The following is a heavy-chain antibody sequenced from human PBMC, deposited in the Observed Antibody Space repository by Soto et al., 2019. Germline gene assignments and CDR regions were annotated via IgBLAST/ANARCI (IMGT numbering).Heavy chain of an antibody. CDR2: INPNSGGT. D-gene: IGHD3-3*01. J-gene: IGHJ6*02. CDR1: GYTFTGYY. CDR3: ARGINDFWSGYPDDYYGMDV. V-gene: IGHV1-2*04. Sequence: ASVKVSCKASGYTFTGYYMHWVRQAPGQGLEWMGWINPNSGGTNYAQKFQGWVTMTRDTSISTAYMELSRLRSDDTAVYYCARGINDFWSGYPDDYYGMDVWGQGTTVTVSS.